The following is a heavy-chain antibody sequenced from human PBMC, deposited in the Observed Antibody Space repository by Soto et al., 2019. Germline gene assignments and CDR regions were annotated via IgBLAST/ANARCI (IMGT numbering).Heavy chain of an antibody. D-gene: IGHD6-19*01. CDR3: ARAISGWTHEDNWFDP. V-gene: IGHV4-61*01. J-gene: IGHJ5*02. Sequence: QVQLQESGPGLVKPSETLSLTCTVSGGSVSSGSYYWSWIRQPPGKGLEWIGYIYYSGSTNYNPSHKKRITISVDTPKNQVSLKLSSVTAADTAVYYCARAISGWTHEDNWFDPWGQGTLVTVSS. CDR2: IYYSGST. CDR1: GGSVSSGSYY.